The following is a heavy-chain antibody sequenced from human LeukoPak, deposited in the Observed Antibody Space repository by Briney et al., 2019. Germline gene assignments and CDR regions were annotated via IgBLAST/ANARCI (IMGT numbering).Heavy chain of an antibody. CDR3: ARSVYYDILTESSDYFDY. D-gene: IGHD3-9*01. CDR1: DGPFSGYY. CDR2: INHSGST. Sequence: PSETLSLTCAVYDGPFSGYYWSWIRQPPGKGLEWIGEINHSGSTNYNPSLKSRVTISVDTSKNQFSLKLSSVTAADTAVYYCARSVYYDILTESSDYFDYWGQGTLVTVSS. V-gene: IGHV4-34*01. J-gene: IGHJ4*02.